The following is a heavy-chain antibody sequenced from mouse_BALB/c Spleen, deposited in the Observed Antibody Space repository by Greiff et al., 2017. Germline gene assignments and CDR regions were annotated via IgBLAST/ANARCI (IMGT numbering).Heavy chain of an antibody. D-gene: IGHD2-14*01. J-gene: IGHJ4*01. V-gene: IGHV1S137*01. CDR2: ISTYYGDA. Sequence: VQLQQSGAELVRPGVSVKISCKGSGYTFTDYAMHWVKQSHAKSLEWIGVISTYYGDASYNQKFKGKATMTVDKSSSTAYMELARLTSEDSAIYYCARRGIGSMDYWGQGTSVTVSS. CDR3: ARRGIGSMDY. CDR1: GYTFTDYA.